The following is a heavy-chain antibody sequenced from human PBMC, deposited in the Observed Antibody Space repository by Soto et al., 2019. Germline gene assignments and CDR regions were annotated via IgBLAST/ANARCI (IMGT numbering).Heavy chain of an antibody. CDR2: ISYDGSNK. V-gene: IGHV3-30*18. Sequence: GGSLRLSCAASGFTFSSYGMHWVRQAPGKGLEWVAVISYDGSNKYYADSVKGRFTISRDNSKNTLYLQMNSLRAEDTAVYYCAKDLAAGRRGYYYYGMDVWGQGTTVTVSS. D-gene: IGHD6-13*01. CDR3: AKDLAAGRRGYYYYGMDV. CDR1: GFTFSSYG. J-gene: IGHJ6*02.